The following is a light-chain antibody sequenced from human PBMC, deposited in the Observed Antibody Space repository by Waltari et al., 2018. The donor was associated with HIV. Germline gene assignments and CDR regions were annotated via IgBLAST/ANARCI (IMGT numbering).Light chain of an antibody. CDR2: NDN. V-gene: IGLV1-44*01. CDR1: NSNIGGNT. J-gene: IGLJ2*01. CDR3: ASWDDSLNGPV. Sequence: QSVVTQPPSTSGTPGQRVTISCSGSNSNIGGNTVNWYRQFPGTGPKLLMYNDNQRPSWVPDRFAASKSGTSASLAISGLQSEDEADYYCASWDDSLNGPVFGGGTKLTVL.